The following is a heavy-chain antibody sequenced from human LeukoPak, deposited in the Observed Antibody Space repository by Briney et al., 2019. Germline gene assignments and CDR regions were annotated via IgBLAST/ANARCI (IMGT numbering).Heavy chain of an antibody. CDR1: GFTFSSYS. CDR3: ARDGQLGYCSSTSCYPHFDY. J-gene: IGHJ4*02. D-gene: IGHD2-2*01. CDR2: ISSSSSYI. V-gene: IGHV3-21*01. Sequence: TGGSLRLSCAASGFTFSSYSMNRVRQAPGKGLEWVSSISSSSSYIYYADSVKGRFTISRDNAKNSLYLQMSSLRAEDTAVYYCARDGQLGYCSSTSCYPHFDYWGQGTLVTVSS.